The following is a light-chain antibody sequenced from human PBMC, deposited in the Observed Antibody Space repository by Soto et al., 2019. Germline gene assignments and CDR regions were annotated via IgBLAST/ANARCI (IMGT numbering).Light chain of an antibody. CDR3: QQYDSHFPLT. J-gene: IGKJ1*01. Sequence: DIQVTQSPSTLSASVGDRVTITCRASQSISSWLAWYQQKPGKAPRLLIYSASILDSGVPSKFSGSGSGTEFTLTISSVQPDDFASYYCQQYDSHFPLTFGQGTKVEIK. CDR2: SAS. CDR1: QSISSW. V-gene: IGKV1-5*01.